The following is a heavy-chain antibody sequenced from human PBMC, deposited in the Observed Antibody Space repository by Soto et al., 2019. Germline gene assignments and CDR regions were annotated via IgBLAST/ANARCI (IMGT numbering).Heavy chain of an antibody. J-gene: IGHJ5*02. D-gene: IGHD3-3*02. CDR1: GDSIISSDFY. CDR3: ARHSLALSKNHSFDP. CDR2: IFYLGSS. Sequence: PSETLSLTCTVSGDSIISSDFYWGWVRQPPGKGLEWIGSIFYLGSSYYNPSLKSRVTMSVDTSKNQFSLRLRSVTAADTALYFCARHSLALSKNHSFDPWGQGIMVTVSS. V-gene: IGHV4-39*01.